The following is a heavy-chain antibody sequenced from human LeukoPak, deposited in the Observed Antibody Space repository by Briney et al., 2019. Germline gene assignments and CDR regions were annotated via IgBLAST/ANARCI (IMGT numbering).Heavy chain of an antibody. D-gene: IGHD6-13*01. J-gene: IGHJ3*02. CDR1: GFTFSSYG. CDR2: ISYDGSNK. V-gene: IGHV3-30*03. Sequence: GGSLRLSCVASGFTFSSYGMHWVRQAPGKGLEWVAVISYDGSNKYYADSVKGRFTISRDNSKNTLYLQMNSLRAEDTAVYYCARAKGLGPKAAAGTGGGPLDIWGQGTMVTVSS. CDR3: ARAKGLGPKAAAGTGGGPLDI.